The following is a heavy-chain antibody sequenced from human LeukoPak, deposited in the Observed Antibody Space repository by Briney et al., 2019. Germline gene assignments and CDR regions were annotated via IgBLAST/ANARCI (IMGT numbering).Heavy chain of an antibody. D-gene: IGHD4-17*01. V-gene: IGHV3-30*18. CDR3: AKELYNYGDYGAEGLDV. CDR1: GFTFGNYG. Sequence: GGSLRLSCAVSGFTFGNYGMHWVRQDPGKGLDWVALISYDGSSEYYEGSVKGRFTISRDNSKITVYLQMNSLKAEDTAVYYCAKELYNYGDYGAEGLDVGGQGTTVTVS. J-gene: IGHJ6*02. CDR2: ISYDGSSE.